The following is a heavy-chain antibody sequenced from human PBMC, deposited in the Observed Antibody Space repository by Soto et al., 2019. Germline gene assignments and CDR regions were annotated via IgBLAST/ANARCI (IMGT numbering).Heavy chain of an antibody. CDR1: GVSISGTTYS. CDR2: IYDSGNT. CDR3: ARGQGAAAGHSIFVY. D-gene: IGHD6-13*01. J-gene: IGHJ4*02. V-gene: IGHV4-30-2*01. Sequence: SETLSLTCAVSGVSISGTTYSWSWIRQPPGKGLEWIGYIYDSGNTYYNPSLKSQLSISVDRSKNQFSLNSSSVTAEDTARYFCARGQGAAAGHSIFVYWGQGALVTVSS.